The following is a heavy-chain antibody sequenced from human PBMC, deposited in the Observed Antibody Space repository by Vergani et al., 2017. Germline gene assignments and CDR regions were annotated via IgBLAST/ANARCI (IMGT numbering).Heavy chain of an antibody. CDR2: VSFRGDT. J-gene: IGHJ5*02. Sequence: QVKLQESGPGLVKPSETLSLTCTVSGASVNSYYWSWIRQPPGKGLEWMGYVSFRGDTLYDPSVKGRMTISLNTSSNQFSLYLTSVTAADTAVYYCAGDTHSWQRADRWVQGLLVSVSS. CDR3: AGDTHSWQRADR. CDR1: GASVNSYY. D-gene: IGHD6-13*01. V-gene: IGHV4-59*02.